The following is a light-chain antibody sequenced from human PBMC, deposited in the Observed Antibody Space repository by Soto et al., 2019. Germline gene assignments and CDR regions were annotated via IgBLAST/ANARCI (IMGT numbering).Light chain of an antibody. CDR3: QQYNSYPWT. CDR2: DPY. CDR1: QSISDS. V-gene: IGKV1-5*01. Sequence: DIQMTQSPSTLSASVGDRVTITCRASQSISDSLAWYQRKPGKTPKLLIYDPYSLQSGVPSRFSRNEPGNEFPFTTKRLQPDDFATYYCQQYNSYPWTFGQGTKVDI. J-gene: IGKJ1*01.